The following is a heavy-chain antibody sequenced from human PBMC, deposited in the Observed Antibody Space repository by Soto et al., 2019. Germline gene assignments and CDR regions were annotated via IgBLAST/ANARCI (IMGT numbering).Heavy chain of an antibody. Sequence: QVQLQQWGAGLLKPSETLSLTCAVYGGSFSGSFWTWIRQAPGKGLEWIGKINHSGGTNYNSSLKRRVTISVDTSKNQFSLMLSSGTAADTAVYYCARDRQYYHFWSGYQNEGPYGMDVWGQGTTVTVSS. J-gene: IGHJ6*02. CDR1: GGSFSGSF. CDR2: INHSGGT. CDR3: ARDRQYYHFWSGYQNEGPYGMDV. D-gene: IGHD3-3*02. V-gene: IGHV4-34*02.